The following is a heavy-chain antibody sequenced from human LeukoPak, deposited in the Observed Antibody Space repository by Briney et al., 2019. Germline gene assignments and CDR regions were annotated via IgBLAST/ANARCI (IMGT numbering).Heavy chain of an antibody. CDR3: ARGGAAAVLDY. V-gene: IGHV1-69*06. Sequence: AASVKVSCKASGGTFSSYAISWVRQAPGQGLEWMGGIIPIFGTANYAQKFQGRVTITADKSTSTAYMELSSLRSEGTAVYYCARGGAAAVLDYWGQGTLVTVSS. J-gene: IGHJ4*02. CDR1: GGTFSSYA. D-gene: IGHD6-13*01. CDR2: IIPIFGTA.